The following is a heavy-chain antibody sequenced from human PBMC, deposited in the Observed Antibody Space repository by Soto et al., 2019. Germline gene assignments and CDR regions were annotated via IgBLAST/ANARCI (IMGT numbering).Heavy chain of an antibody. CDR3: AGGGSRGAIFGVVGQNCFDP. CDR2: IYYSGST. CDR1: VGSISSYY. J-gene: IGHJ5*02. V-gene: IGHV4-59*01. D-gene: IGHD3-3*01. Sequence: SETLSLTCTVSVGSISSYYWSWIRQPPGKGLEWIGYIYYSGSTNYNPSLKSRVTISVDTSKNQFSLKLSSVTAADTAVYYCAGGGSRGAIFGVVGQNCFDPWGQGNLVTVSS.